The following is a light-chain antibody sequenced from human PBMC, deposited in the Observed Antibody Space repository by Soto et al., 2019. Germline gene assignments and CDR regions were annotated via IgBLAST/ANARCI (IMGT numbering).Light chain of an antibody. CDR1: QDSSNS. CDR2: DAY. V-gene: IGKV1-33*01. J-gene: IGKJ3*01. Sequence: DLKMTQSPSSLSASVGDRVTISCQASQDSSNSLNWYQQKPGKAPELLIYDAYNLETGVPSRFSGSGTGTDFTLTISSLQLEDIATYYCQPYNNLPPTFGPGTNVDIK. CDR3: QPYNNLPPT.